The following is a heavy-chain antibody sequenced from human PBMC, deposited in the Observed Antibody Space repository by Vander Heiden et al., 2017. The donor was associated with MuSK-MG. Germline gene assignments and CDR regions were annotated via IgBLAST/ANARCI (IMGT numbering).Heavy chain of an antibody. CDR2: IIPIFGTA. Sequence: QVQLVQSGAEVKKPGSSVKVSCKASGGTFSSYAISWVRQAPGQGLEWMGGIIPIFGTANYAQKFQGRGTMTADESTSTAYMELSSLRSEETAVYYCARGADIVVVPAAINYSYYMDVWGKGTTVTVS. CDR3: ARGADIVVVPAAINYSYYMDV. J-gene: IGHJ6*03. CDR1: GGTFSSYA. D-gene: IGHD2-2*01. V-gene: IGHV1-69*01.